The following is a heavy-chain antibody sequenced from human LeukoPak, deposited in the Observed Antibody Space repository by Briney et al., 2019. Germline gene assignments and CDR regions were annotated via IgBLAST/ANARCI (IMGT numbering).Heavy chain of an antibody. CDR2: IKQDGSER. D-gene: IGHD3-22*01. CDR3: ARDKSVYYDTSGSRFDY. J-gene: IGHJ4*02. Sequence: GGSLRLSCAASGFTFSSYWMSWVHQAPGKGLEWVANIKQDGSERYYVDSVKGRFTISRDNARNSLYLQMNSLRAEDTAVYYCARDKSVYYDTSGSRFDYWGQGTLVTVSS. CDR1: GFTFSSYW. V-gene: IGHV3-7*01.